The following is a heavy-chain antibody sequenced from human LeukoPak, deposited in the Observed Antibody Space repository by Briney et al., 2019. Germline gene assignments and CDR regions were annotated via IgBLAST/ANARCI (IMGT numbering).Heavy chain of an antibody. CDR3: AKMPSRVPAAKVPYYFDY. J-gene: IGHJ4*02. Sequence: PGGSLRLSCAASGFTFSSYAMSWVRQAPGKGLEWVSAISGSGGSTYYADSAKGRFTISRDNSKNTLYLQMNSLRAEDTAVYYCAKMPSRVPAAKVPYYFDYWGQGTLVTVSS. CDR2: ISGSGGST. D-gene: IGHD2-2*01. CDR1: GFTFSSYA. V-gene: IGHV3-23*01.